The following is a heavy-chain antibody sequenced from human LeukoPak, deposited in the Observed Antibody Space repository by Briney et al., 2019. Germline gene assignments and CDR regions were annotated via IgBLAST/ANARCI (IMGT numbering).Heavy chain of an antibody. CDR2: INLRDGET. Sequence: ASVRVSCKASGYNVVGYYIHWVRQAPGQGLEWMGRINLRDGETSFAQKFQGRVTMTSDMSISTAYMELSGLRYDDTAVYYCGRDWELRFHQGGLDYWGQGALVTVSS. CDR1: GYNVVGYY. CDR3: GRDWELRFHQGGLDY. V-gene: IGHV1-2*06. D-gene: IGHD3-3*01. J-gene: IGHJ4*02.